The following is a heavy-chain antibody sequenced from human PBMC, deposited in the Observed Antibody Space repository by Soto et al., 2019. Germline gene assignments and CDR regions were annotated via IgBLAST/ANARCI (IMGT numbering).Heavy chain of an antibody. CDR3: ARGGHVVVVTAAFDY. Sequence: QVQLVQSGAEVKKPGASVKVSCKASGNTFSNYYIHWVRQAPGQGLEWMGTINPSGGHTTYAQKFLGRVTMTRDSSTSTLYMELPSLRFEDTAVYYCARGGHVVVVTAAFDYWGQGTLVTVSS. CDR2: INPSGGHT. J-gene: IGHJ4*02. D-gene: IGHD2-21*02. CDR1: GNTFSNYY. V-gene: IGHV1-46*03.